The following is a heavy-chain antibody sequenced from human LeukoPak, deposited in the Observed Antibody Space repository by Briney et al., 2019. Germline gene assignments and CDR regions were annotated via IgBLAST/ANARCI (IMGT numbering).Heavy chain of an antibody. CDR1: GFTFSSYS. Sequence: GGSLRLSCAASGFTFSSYSMNWVRQAPGKGLEWVSYISSSSSTIYYADSVKGRFTISRDNAKNSLYLQMNSLRAEDTAVYYCARAFTVTTNWFDPWGQGTLVTVSS. V-gene: IGHV3-48*01. D-gene: IGHD4-17*01. CDR3: ARAFTVTTNWFDP. CDR2: ISSSSSTI. J-gene: IGHJ5*02.